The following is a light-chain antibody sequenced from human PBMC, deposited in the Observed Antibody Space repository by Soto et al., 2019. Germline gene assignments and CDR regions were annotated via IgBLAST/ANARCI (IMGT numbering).Light chain of an antibody. CDR2: EVS. Sequence: VMTQTPISLSVTPGQPTSISCKSSQSLLHSDGKTYLYWYLQKPGQPPQLLIYEVSNRFSGVRDRFSGRGSVTYFTLKIRRVETEDVGVYYCMQRLELPPTFGQGTQVEIK. V-gene: IGKV2D-29*01. J-gene: IGKJ1*01. CDR1: QSLLHSDGKTY. CDR3: MQRLELPPT.